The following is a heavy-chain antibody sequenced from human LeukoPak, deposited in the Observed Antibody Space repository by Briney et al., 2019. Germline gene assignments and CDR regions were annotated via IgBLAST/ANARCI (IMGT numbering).Heavy chain of an antibody. CDR1: GFTFSSYE. Sequence: GGSLRLSCAASGFTFSSYEMNWVRQAPGKGLEWVSYISSSGSTIYYADSAKGRFTISRDNAKNSLYLQMNSLRAEDTAVYYCASSPSTTVTTLFDYWGQGTLVTVSS. CDR2: ISSSGSTI. V-gene: IGHV3-48*03. J-gene: IGHJ4*02. CDR3: ASSPSTTVTTLFDY. D-gene: IGHD4-17*01.